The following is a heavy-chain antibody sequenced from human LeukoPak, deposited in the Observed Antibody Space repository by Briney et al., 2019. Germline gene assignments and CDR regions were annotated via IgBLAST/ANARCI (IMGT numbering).Heavy chain of an antibody. Sequence: GGSLRLSCAASGFTFSSYNMHWVRRAPGKGLVWISRINRDGSSTSHADSVKGRFTISRDNAKNTLYLQMNSLRTEDSALYYCVVDLSGSADYWGQGTLVTVSS. J-gene: IGHJ4*02. CDR1: GFTFSSYN. CDR2: INRDGSST. V-gene: IGHV3-74*01. CDR3: VVDLSGSADY. D-gene: IGHD3-10*01.